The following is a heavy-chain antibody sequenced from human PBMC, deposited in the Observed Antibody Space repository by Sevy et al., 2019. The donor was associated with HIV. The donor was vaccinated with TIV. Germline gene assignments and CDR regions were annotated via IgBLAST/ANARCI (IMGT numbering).Heavy chain of an antibody. J-gene: IGHJ4*02. D-gene: IGHD2-15*01. CDR3: ARAYCSGGRCYSLAY. V-gene: IGHV1-18*01. CDR2: ISTFNSDT. Sequence: ASVKVSCKASGYTFTTYGVTWVRQAPGQGLQWMGWISTFNSDTNSAQKLQGRVTMTTDTSTSTAYMELRSLRSDDTAVYYCARAYCSGGRCYSLAYWGQGTLVTVSS. CDR1: GYTFTTYG.